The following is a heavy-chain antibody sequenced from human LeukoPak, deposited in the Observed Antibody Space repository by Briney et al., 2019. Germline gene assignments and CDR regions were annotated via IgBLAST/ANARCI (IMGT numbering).Heavy chain of an antibody. CDR3: ARAGSLGGTTGY. V-gene: IGHV4-38-2*02. CDR1: SYSISSGYY. CDR2: ISHSGST. J-gene: IGHJ4*02. D-gene: IGHD3-10*01. Sequence: SETLSLTCTVSSYSISSGYYWGWIRHPPVKGLEWIGSISHSGSTYYNPSLKSRVTISVDTSKNQFSLKLSSVTAADTAVYYSARAGSLGGTTGYWGQGTLVTVSS.